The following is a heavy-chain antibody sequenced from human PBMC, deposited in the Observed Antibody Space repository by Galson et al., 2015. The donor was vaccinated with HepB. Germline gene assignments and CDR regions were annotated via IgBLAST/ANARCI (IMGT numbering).Heavy chain of an antibody. J-gene: IGHJ4*02. D-gene: IGHD6-13*01. CDR2: ITWDGFST. Sequence: SLRLSCAASGFNFDDYTMHWVRQAPGKGLEWVSLITWDGFSTHYADSVRGRFTISRDNRKNSLYLEMNSLRTEDTALYYCAKDNWGSSSWCYFDYWGQGTLVTVSS. CDR3: AKDNWGSSSWCYFDY. CDR1: GFNFDDYT. V-gene: IGHV3-43*01.